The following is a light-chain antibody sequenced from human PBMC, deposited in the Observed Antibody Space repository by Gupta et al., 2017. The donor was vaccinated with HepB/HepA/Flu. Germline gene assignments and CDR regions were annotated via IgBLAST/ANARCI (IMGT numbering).Light chain of an antibody. V-gene: IGLV2-14*03. CDR3: SSYTTSTTVV. CDR2: DVS. Sequence: QSALTQPASVSGSPGQSITISYTGTSSDVGGYDYVSWYQQHPGKAPKLMIYDVSNRSSGVSNRFSGSKTGNTASLTISGLQAEDEADYYCSSYTTSTTVVFGGGTKLTVL. CDR1: SSDVGGYDY. J-gene: IGLJ2*01.